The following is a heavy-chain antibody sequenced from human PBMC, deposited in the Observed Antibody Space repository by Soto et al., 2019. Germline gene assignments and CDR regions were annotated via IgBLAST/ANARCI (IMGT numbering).Heavy chain of an antibody. Sequence: SETLSLTCAVSGGSISSYYWSWIRQPPGKGLELIGYIYNSGSTNYNPSLKSRVTISTDTSKNQFSLKLSSVTAADTAVYYCARGGSLVRGVIRGNGAFDIWGQGTMVT. CDR2: IYNSGST. V-gene: IGHV4-59*01. J-gene: IGHJ3*02. D-gene: IGHD3-10*01. CDR1: GGSISSYY. CDR3: ARGGSLVRGVIRGNGAFDI.